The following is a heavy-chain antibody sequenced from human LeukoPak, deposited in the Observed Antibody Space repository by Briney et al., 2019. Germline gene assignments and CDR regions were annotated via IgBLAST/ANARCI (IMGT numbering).Heavy chain of an antibody. J-gene: IGHJ6*02. Sequence: PSETLSLTCTVSGGSVSSGSYYWSWIRQPPGKGLEWIGYIYYSGSTNYNPSLKSRVTISVDTSKNQISLKLSSVTAADTAVYYCARNAFYYDSSGYNYYHGMDVWGQGTTVTVSS. D-gene: IGHD3-22*01. CDR3: ARNAFYYDSSGYNYYHGMDV. CDR2: IYYSGST. V-gene: IGHV4-61*01. CDR1: GGSVSSGSYY.